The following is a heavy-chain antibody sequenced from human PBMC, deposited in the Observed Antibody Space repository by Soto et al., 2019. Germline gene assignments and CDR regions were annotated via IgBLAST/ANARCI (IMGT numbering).Heavy chain of an antibody. V-gene: IGHV3-23*01. D-gene: IGHD3-10*01. J-gene: IGHJ4*02. CDR2: ISGSADNT. CDR3: AKERGFGSGSPPDFDY. Sequence: EVPLLESGGGLVQPGGSLRLSCAASGFTFSSYAMSWVRQAPGKGLEWVSAISGSADNTYYADSVQGRFTISRDNSKNTLFLQMSTLRAEDTALYYCAKERGFGSGSPPDFDYWGQGTLVTVSS. CDR1: GFTFSSYA.